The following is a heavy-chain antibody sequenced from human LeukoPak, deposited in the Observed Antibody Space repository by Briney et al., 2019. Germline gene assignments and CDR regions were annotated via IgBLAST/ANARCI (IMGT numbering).Heavy chain of an antibody. CDR2: ISYNGRST. CDR1: GFTFSNYG. CDR3: AKDPRMAARPGPNWFDP. D-gene: IGHD6-6*01. V-gene: IGHV3-30*18. J-gene: IGHJ5*02. Sequence: PGGSLRLSCAASGFTFSNYGMHWVRQAPGKGLEWVSVISYNGRSTYYADSVKGRFTISRDNSKNTLYLQMNSLRTEDTGVYYSAKDPRMAARPGPNWFDPWGQGTLVTVSS.